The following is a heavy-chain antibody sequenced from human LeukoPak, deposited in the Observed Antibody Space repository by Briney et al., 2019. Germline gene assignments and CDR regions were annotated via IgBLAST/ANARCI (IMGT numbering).Heavy chain of an antibody. CDR3: ARDYQWKFDC. V-gene: IGHV3-7*01. D-gene: IGHD2-2*01. Sequence: PGGSLRLSCTASEFTFSSYWVTWVRQARGKGLEWVANINQGESEKYYVDSVKGRFTISRDNAKKSLYLQMNNLRVEDTAVYYCARDYQWKFDCWGQGTLVTVSS. CDR2: INQGESEK. J-gene: IGHJ4*02. CDR1: EFTFSSYW.